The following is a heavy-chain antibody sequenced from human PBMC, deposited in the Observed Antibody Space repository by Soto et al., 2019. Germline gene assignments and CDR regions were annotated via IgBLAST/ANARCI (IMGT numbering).Heavy chain of an antibody. CDR3: ARPYYYDSSGSPASYYFDY. J-gene: IGHJ4*02. D-gene: IGHD3-22*01. Sequence: GESLKISCKGSGYSFTSYWIGWVRQMPGKGLEWMGIIYPGDSDTRYSPSFQGQVTISADKSISTAYLQWSSLKASDTAMYYCARPYYYDSSGSPASYYFDYWGQGTLATVSS. V-gene: IGHV5-51*01. CDR1: GYSFTSYW. CDR2: IYPGDSDT.